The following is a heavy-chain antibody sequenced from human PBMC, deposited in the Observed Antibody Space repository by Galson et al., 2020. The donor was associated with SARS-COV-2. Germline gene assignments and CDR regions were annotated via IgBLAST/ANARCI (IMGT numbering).Heavy chain of an antibody. J-gene: IGHJ4*02. Sequence: NSGGSLRLSCAASGLTFTTYSMSWVRQAPGQGLEWVSAISISGSYIYYADSVKGRFTISRDNSKNTLYLQMNSLRAEDTAVYYCARDSYSYGHDWGQGTLVTVSS. CDR3: ARDSYSYGHD. CDR2: ISISGSYI. D-gene: IGHD5-18*01. V-gene: IGHV3-21*04. CDR1: GLTFTTYS.